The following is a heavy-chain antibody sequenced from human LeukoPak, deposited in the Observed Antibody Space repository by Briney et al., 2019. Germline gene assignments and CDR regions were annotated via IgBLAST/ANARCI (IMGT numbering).Heavy chain of an antibody. CDR1: GYTFTNYD. Sequence: ASVKVSCKASGYTFTNYDIMWVRQATGQGPEWMGWMNSNSGNTGYAQKFQGRVTMTRNTSISTAYMELSSLRSEDTAVYYCARWGGLNPNGADGNWGQGTLVTVSS. V-gene: IGHV1-8*01. J-gene: IGHJ4*02. CDR2: MNSNSGNT. CDR3: ARWGGLNPNGADGN. D-gene: IGHD3-16*01.